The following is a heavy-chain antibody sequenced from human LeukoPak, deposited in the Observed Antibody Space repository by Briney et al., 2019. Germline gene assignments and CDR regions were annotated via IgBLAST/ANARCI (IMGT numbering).Heavy chain of an antibody. D-gene: IGHD2-2*01. J-gene: IGHJ5*02. V-gene: IGHV4-38-2*02. Sequence: SETPSLTCTVSGYSISSGYYWGWSRQPPGKGLEWIGSIYHSGSTYYNPSLKSRVTISVDTSKNQFSLKLSSVTAADTAVYYCARPSSTSNNWFDPWGQGTLVTVSS. CDR1: GYSISSGYY. CDR2: IYHSGST. CDR3: ARPSSTSNNWFDP.